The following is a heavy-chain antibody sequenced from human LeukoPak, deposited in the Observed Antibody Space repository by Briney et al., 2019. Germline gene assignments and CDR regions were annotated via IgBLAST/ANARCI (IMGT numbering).Heavy chain of an antibody. CDR2: IYYSGST. Sequence: PSETLSLTCTVSGGSIRSGSHYWAWIRQPPGKGLEWIGSIYYSGSTYYNPVLENRVTISIDTSKNHFSLQLSSLSAADTSVYYCAKRDDSGGNLVDLWGQGTLVTVS. CDR3: AKRDDSGGNLVDL. J-gene: IGHJ4*02. D-gene: IGHD3-22*01. V-gene: IGHV4-39*02. CDR1: GGSIRSGSHY.